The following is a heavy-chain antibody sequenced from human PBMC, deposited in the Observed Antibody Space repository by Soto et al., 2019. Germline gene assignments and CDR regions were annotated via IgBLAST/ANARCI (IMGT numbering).Heavy chain of an antibody. D-gene: IGHD3-3*01. CDR1: GYNFTSYY. CDR3: ARDLTGGPTYYDFWSGYSPVDY. CDR2: IDPSGGST. V-gene: IGHV1-46*03. Sequence: ASVKVSCKASGYNFTSYYMHWVRQAPGQGLEWMGIIDPSGGSTSYAQKFQGRVSMTRDTSTTTVYMDLSSLRSEDTAVYYCARDLTGGPTYYDFWSGYSPVDYWG. J-gene: IGHJ4*01.